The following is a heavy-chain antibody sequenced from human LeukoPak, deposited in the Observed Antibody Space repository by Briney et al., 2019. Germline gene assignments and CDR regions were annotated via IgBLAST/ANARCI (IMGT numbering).Heavy chain of an antibody. CDR2: IIPIFGTA. CDR3: ASSAERGDFSY. V-gene: IGHV1-69*13. D-gene: IGHD3-3*01. Sequence: ASVKVSCKASGGTFSSYAISWVRQAPGQGLEWMGGIIPIFGTANYAQKFQGRVTITADESTSTVYMELSSLRSEDTAVYYCASSAERGDFSYWGQGTLVTVSS. CDR1: GGTFSSYA. J-gene: IGHJ4*02.